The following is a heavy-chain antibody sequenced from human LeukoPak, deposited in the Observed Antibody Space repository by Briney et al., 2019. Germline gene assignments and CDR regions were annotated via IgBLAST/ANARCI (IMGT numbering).Heavy chain of an antibody. Sequence: PGGSLRLSCAASGFTVNNKYMSWVRQAPGKGLEWVSVIYSGGSTYYADSVKGRFTISRDNSKNTLSLQMNSLRAEDTAVYYCAKASCGGDCYYQNVHWGQGTLVTVSS. CDR3: AKASCGGDCYYQNVH. J-gene: IGHJ4*02. CDR1: GFTVNNKY. D-gene: IGHD2-21*02. CDR2: IYSGGST. V-gene: IGHV3-66*01.